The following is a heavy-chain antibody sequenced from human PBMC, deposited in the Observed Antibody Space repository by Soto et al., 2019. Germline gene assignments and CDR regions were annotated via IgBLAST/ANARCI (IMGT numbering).Heavy chain of an antibody. D-gene: IGHD3-3*01. CDR3: TRDYNEFCSRHFDY. V-gene: IGHV3-48*01. CDR2: ISSSSFTI. CDR1: GFRFSAYS. Sequence: VGSLRLSCAASGFRFSAYSMNWVRQAPGRGLEWVSYISSSSFTIHYADSVEGRFAISRDNAKNSLYLQMNSLRAEDTAVYYCTRDYNEFCSRHFDYWGQGALVTVSS. J-gene: IGHJ4*02.